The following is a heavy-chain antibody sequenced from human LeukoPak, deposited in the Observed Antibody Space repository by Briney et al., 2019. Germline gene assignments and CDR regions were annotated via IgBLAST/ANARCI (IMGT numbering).Heavy chain of an antibody. CDR3: ARVNRNDAFDI. CDR2: ISGSDGTT. Sequence: PGGSLRLSCAASGFTFSSYAMSWVRQAPGKGLEWVSAISGSDGTTYYADSVKGRFIISRDNSKNTLYLQMNSLYLQMNSLRAEDTAVYYCARVNRNDAFDIWGQGTMVTVSS. CDR1: GFTFSSYA. J-gene: IGHJ3*02. V-gene: IGHV3-23*01.